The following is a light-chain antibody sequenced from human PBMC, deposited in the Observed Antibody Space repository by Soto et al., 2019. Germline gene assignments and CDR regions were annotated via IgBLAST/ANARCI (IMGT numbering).Light chain of an antibody. J-gene: IGKJ4*01. Sequence: EIVLTQSPAPLSLSPGERAILSCRASQSVGSNLAWYQQKPGQAPRLLIYDASNRATGVPARFSGSGSGTDFTLTITSLEPEDFALYYCQQRSSWPLTFGGGTKVEIK. CDR1: QSVGSN. V-gene: IGKV3-11*01. CDR2: DAS. CDR3: QQRSSWPLT.